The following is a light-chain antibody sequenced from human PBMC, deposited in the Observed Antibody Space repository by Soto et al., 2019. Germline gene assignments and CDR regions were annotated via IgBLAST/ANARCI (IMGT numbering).Light chain of an antibody. CDR1: QSISSW. CDR2: DAS. J-gene: IGKJ5*01. CDR3: QQYNTYPIT. Sequence: GDRVTIPCRASQSISSWLAWYQQKPGKAPKLMIYDASSLESGVPSRFSGSGSGTEFTLTISSLQPDDVATYYCQQYNTYPITLGQGTRLEIK. V-gene: IGKV1-5*01.